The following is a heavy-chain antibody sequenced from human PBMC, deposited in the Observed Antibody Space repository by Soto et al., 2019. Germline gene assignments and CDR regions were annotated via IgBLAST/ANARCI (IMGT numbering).Heavy chain of an antibody. Sequence: GASVKARWKDSGDAFAGRYRRSLKQAPGQGLEWMGWINPNSGGTNYAQKFQGRVTMTRDTSISTACMELSRLRSDDTAVYYCARSGQLVFFDYWGQGTPVTVSS. V-gene: IGHV1-2*02. CDR3: ARSGQLVFFDY. J-gene: IGHJ4*02. CDR2: INPNSGGT. D-gene: IGHD6-13*01. CDR1: GDAFAGRY.